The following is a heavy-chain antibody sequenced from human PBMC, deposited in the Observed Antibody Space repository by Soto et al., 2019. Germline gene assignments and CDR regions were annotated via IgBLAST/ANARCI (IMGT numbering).Heavy chain of an antibody. CDR2: IVVGSGNT. CDR3: AAAPPSDAFDI. CDR1: GFTFTSSA. Sequence: GASVKVSCKASGFTFTSSAVQWVLQARGQRLEWIGWIVVGSGNTNYAQKFQERVTITRDMSTSTAYMELSSLRSEDTAVYYCAAAPPSDAFDIWGQGTMVTVSS. V-gene: IGHV1-58*01. J-gene: IGHJ3*02.